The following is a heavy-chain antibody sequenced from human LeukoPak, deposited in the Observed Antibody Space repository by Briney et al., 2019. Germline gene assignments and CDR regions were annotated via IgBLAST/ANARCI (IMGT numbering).Heavy chain of an antibody. J-gene: IGHJ6*03. CDR2: IYTSGST. D-gene: IGHD1-7*01. V-gene: IGHV4-4*07. Sequence: SETLSLTCTVSGGSISSYYWSWIRQPAGKGLEWIGRIYTSGSTNYNPSLKSRVTMSVDTSKNQFSLKLSSVTAADTAVYYCARDGWNYAGGGQEYYYYYYMDVWGKGTTVTVSS. CDR3: ARDGWNYAGGGQEYYYYYYMDV. CDR1: GGSISSYY.